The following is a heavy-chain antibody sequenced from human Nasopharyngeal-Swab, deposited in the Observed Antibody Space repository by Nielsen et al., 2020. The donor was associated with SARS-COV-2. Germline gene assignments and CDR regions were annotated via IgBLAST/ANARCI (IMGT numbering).Heavy chain of an antibody. V-gene: IGHV3-33*06. J-gene: IGHJ5*02. CDR3: AKDPGGGDGGHAVSWFDP. Sequence: WIRQPPGKGLEWVAVISYDGSNKYYADSVKGRFTISRDNSKNTMYLQLNSLRAEDTAMYYCAKDPGGGDGGHAVSWFDPWGQGTLVTVSS. CDR2: ISYDGSNK. D-gene: IGHD4-23*01.